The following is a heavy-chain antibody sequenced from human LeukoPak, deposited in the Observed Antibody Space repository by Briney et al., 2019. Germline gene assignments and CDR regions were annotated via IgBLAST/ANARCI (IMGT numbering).Heavy chain of an antibody. J-gene: IGHJ6*03. D-gene: IGHD2-15*01. V-gene: IGHV3-48*01. Sequence: PGGSLRLSCAASGFTFSSYSMNWVRQAPGKGLEWVSYISSSSSTIYYADSVKGHFTISRDNSKNTLYLQMNSLSAEDTAVYYCAKNGDRGAYCSGGSCYPYYYYYMDVWGKGTTVTISS. CDR3: AKNGDRGAYCSGGSCYPYYYYYMDV. CDR1: GFTFSSYS. CDR2: ISSSSSTI.